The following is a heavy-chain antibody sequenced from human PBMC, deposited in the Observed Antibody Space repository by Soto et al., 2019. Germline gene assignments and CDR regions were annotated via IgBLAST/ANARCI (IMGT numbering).Heavy chain of an antibody. Sequence: EVHLVESGGGLVQPGGSLRLSCAASGFTFSNYWMHWVRQVPGKGLVWVARSKGDGSSTNYADSVKGRFTISRDNAQNTLFVQINSLTAEDTAVYPCARGIPGHYAFDVWGQGTMVTVSS. CDR2: SKGDGSST. V-gene: IGHV3-74*01. CDR1: GFTFSNYW. D-gene: IGHD1-1*01. CDR3: ARGIPGHYAFDV. J-gene: IGHJ3*01.